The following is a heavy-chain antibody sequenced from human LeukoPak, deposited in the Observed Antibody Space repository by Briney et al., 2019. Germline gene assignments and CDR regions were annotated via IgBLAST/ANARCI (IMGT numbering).Heavy chain of an antibody. CDR3: TVVNYGSGSYPLGY. CDR2: IKSKTDGGTT. V-gene: IGHV3-15*01. CDR1: GFTFSSYG. D-gene: IGHD3-10*01. J-gene: IGHJ4*02. Sequence: GGSLRLSCAASGFTFSSYGMSWVRQAPGKGLEWVGRIKSKTDGGTTDYAAPVKGRFTISRDDSKNTLYLQMNSLKTEDTAVYYCTVVNYGSGSYPLGYWGQGTLVTVSS.